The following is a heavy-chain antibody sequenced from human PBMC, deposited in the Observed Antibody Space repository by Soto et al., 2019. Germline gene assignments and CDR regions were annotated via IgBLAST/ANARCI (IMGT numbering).Heavy chain of an antibody. CDR1: GFTFSSYS. V-gene: IGHV3-21*01. Sequence: EVQLVESGGGLVKPGGSLRLSCAASGFTFSSYSMNWVRQAPGKGLEWVSAISSSSSYIYYADSVKGRFTISRDNAKNSLYLKMNSLRAEDTAVYYCARTPAAGTPSFLDYWGQGTLVTVSS. CDR3: ARTPAAGTPSFLDY. CDR2: ISSSSSYI. J-gene: IGHJ4*02. D-gene: IGHD6-13*01.